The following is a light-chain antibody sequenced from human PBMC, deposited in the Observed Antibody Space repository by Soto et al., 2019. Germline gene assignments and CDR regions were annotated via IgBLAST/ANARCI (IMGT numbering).Light chain of an antibody. V-gene: IGLV1-44*01. CDR3: AAWDDSLNAVV. CDR2: SNN. CDR1: SSNIGSNT. Sequence: VLTQPPSASGTPGQRVTISCSGSSSNIGSNTVNWYQQLPGTAPKLLIYSNNQRPSGVPDRFSGSKSGTSASLAISGLQSEDEADYYCAAWDDSLNAVVFGGGTKVTVL. J-gene: IGLJ2*01.